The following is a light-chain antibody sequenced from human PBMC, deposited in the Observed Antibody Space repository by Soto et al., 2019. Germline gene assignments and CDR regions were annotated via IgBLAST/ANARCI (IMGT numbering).Light chain of an antibody. CDR1: QSVSSY. V-gene: IGKV3-20*01. Sequence: EIVLTQSPGTLSLSPGERATLSCRVSQSVSSYLAWYQQKPGQAPRLLIYGASTRATGIPDRFSGSGSVTDFTLTISRLEPEDFAVYYCQQYGSSPYTLGQGTKLEIK. J-gene: IGKJ2*01. CDR2: GAS. CDR3: QQYGSSPYT.